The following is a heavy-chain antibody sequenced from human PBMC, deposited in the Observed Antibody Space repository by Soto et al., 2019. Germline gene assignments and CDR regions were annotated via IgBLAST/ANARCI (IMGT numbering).Heavy chain of an antibody. CDR1: VFTFSNYG. CDR3: AQNVDGSTFEY. CDR2: ISYDGNDR. V-gene: IGHV3-30*03. J-gene: IGHJ4*02. Sequence: QVQLVESGGGVVQPGRSLTVSCAASVFTFSNYGMHWVRQPPGKGLEWVAVISYDGNDRHYTDSVKGRFTISRDNSKKTLYLQMNSLRAEDTAVYYCAQNVDGSTFEYWGQGTLVTGSS.